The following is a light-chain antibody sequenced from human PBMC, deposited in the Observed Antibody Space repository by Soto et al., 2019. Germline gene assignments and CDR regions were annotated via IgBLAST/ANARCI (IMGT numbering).Light chain of an antibody. V-gene: IGKV3-20*01. J-gene: IGKJ3*01. CDR3: XXXXSSXL. Sequence: EIVLTQSPGTLSLSPGERATLSCRASQSVSSSYLAWYQQKPGQAPRLLIYGASSRATGIPDRFSGSGSGTDXTLXXXXXXPXXXXXXXXXXXXSSXLFGPGTKVDIK. CDR1: QSVSSSY. CDR2: GAS.